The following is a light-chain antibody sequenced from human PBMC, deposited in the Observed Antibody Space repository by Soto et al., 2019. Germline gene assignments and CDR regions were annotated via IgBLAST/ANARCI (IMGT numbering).Light chain of an antibody. CDR1: QSVLYSSNNKNY. Sequence: DIVMTQSPDSLAVSLGERATINCKSSQSVLYSSNNKNYLAWYQQKPGQPPKLLIYWAATRESVVPDRFSGSGSGTDFTLTISSLQAEDVAVYYCQQYYSTPLTFGQGTKLEIK. V-gene: IGKV4-1*01. CDR3: QQYYSTPLT. J-gene: IGKJ2*01. CDR2: WAA.